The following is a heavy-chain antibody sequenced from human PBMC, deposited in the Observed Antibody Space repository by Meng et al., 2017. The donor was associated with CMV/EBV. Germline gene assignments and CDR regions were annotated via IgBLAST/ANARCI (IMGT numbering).Heavy chain of an antibody. V-gene: IGHV3-7*01. CDR3: ARDDCSGGSCSYGMDV. CDR2: IKQDGSEK. D-gene: IGHD2-15*01. J-gene: IGHJ6*02. CDR1: GFTFSSYW. Sequence: GGSLRLPCAASGFTFSSYWMSWVRQAPGKGLEWVANIKQDGSEKYYVDSVKGRFTISRDNAKNSLYLQMNSLRAEDTAVYYCARDDCSGGSCSYGMDVWGQGTTVTVSS.